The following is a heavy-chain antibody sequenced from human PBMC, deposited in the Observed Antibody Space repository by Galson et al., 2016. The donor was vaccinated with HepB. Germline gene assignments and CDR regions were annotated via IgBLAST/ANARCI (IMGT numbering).Heavy chain of an antibody. D-gene: IGHD3-10*01. CDR3: TRQVPITMVRGVLPKYDDYYYYMDV. J-gene: IGHJ6*03. CDR2: IRNKAYSYAT. Sequence: SLRLSCAASGFTFSGSAMHWVRQASGKGLEWVGRIRNKAYSYATAYDASVKGRFTIPRDDSKNTAYLQMNSLKTEDTAVYYCTRQVPITMVRGVLPKYDDYYYYMDVWGKGTTVTVSS. CDR1: GFTFSGSA. V-gene: IGHV3-73*01.